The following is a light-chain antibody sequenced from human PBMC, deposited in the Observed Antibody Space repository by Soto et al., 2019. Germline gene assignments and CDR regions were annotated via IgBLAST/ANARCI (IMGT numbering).Light chain of an antibody. CDR1: QYINTR. Sequence: ELVLTQSPATLSSFPGDSVTLSCRASQYINTRLAWYQHRTGQAPRLLIYQNSIRAAGIPDRFSASGSGTDFTLTISDVQPEDFALYYCHQRQSWPRTCGQGTKVDIK. CDR2: QNS. J-gene: IGKJ1*01. CDR3: HQRQSWPRT. V-gene: IGKV3-11*01.